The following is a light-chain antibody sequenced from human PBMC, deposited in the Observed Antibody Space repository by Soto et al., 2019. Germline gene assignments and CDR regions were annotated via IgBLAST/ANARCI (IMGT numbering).Light chain of an antibody. CDR3: QQDYDCPRT. CDR2: GAS. Sequence: EIAMTQSPATLSVSPGERATLSCRASQSVSSSLAWYQQRPGQAPRLLIYGASTRTTDIPARFSASGSGTEFTLTISSLQSEDFVIYYCQQDYDCPRTFGLGTKVEI. V-gene: IGKV3-15*01. J-gene: IGKJ1*01. CDR1: QSVSSS.